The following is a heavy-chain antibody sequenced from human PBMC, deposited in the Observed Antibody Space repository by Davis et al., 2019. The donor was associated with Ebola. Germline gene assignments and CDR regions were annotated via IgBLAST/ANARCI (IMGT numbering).Heavy chain of an antibody. CDR3: ARGRTTVTTHFDY. D-gene: IGHD4-17*01. J-gene: IGHJ4*02. CDR2: INHSGST. CDR1: GGSFSGYY. Sequence: PSETLSLTCAVYGGSFSGYYWSWIRQPPGKGLEWIAEINHSGSTNYNPSLKSRVTISVDTSKNQCSLKLSSVTAADTAVYYCARGRTTVTTHFDYWDQGTLVTVSS. V-gene: IGHV4-34*01.